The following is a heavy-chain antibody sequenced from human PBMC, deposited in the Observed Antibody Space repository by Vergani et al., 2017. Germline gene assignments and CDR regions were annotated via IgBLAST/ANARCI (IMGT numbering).Heavy chain of an antibody. CDR1: GGTFSSYA. CDR3: AGNSHRPICSGGSCYGGGPGWFDP. V-gene: IGHV1-69*18. Sequence: QVQLVQSGAEVKKPGSSVKVSCKASGGTFSSYAISWVRQAPGQGLEWMGRIIPIFGTANYAQKFQGRVTITADESTSTAYMELSSLRSEDTAVYYCAGNSHRPICSGGSCYGGGPGWFDPWGQGTLVTVSS. D-gene: IGHD2-15*01. J-gene: IGHJ5*02. CDR2: IIPIFGTA.